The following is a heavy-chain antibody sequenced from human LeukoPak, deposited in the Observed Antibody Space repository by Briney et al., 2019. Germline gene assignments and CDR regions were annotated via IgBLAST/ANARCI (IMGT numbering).Heavy chain of an antibody. CDR1: GFTVSSNY. Sequence: GGFLRLSCAASGFTVSSNYMSWVRQAPGKGLEWVSVIYSGGSTYYADSVKGRFTISRDNSKNTLYLQMNSLRAEDTAVYYCARDSGGATFDYWGQGTLVTVSS. D-gene: IGHD1-26*01. CDR3: ARDSGGATFDY. J-gene: IGHJ4*02. CDR2: IYSGGST. V-gene: IGHV3-66*02.